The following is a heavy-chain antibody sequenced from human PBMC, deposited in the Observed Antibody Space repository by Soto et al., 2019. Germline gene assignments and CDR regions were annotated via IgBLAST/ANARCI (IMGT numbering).Heavy chain of an antibody. CDR2: INPNSGGT. V-gene: IGHV1-2*02. Sequence: GASVKVSCKASGYTFTGYYMHWVRQAPGQGLEWMGWINPNSGGTNYAQKFQGRVTMTRDTSISTAYMELSRLRSDDTAVYYCARDRDFIYYYYYGMDVWGQGTTVTVSS. CDR1: GYTFTGYY. D-gene: IGHD3-10*01. J-gene: IGHJ6*02. CDR3: ARDRDFIYYYYYGMDV.